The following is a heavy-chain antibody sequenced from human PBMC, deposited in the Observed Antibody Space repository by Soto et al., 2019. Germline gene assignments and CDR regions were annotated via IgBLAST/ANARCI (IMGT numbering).Heavy chain of an antibody. V-gene: IGHV3-30-3*01. CDR2: ISYDGSSK. D-gene: IGHD4-17*01. CDR3: TRADPTVTLSVFDP. CDR1: GFIFSSYA. J-gene: IGHJ5*02. Sequence: QVQLVESGGGVVQPGRSLRLSCVASGFIFSSYAMHWVRQAPGKGLEWVAVISYDGSSKYYADSVKGRFTISRDNSKNTLYLQMNSLSVEDTAVYYCTRADPTVTLSVFDPWGQGTLVTVSS.